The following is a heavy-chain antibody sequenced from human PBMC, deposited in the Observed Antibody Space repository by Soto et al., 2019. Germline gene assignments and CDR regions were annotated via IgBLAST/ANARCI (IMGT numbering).Heavy chain of an antibody. CDR2: ISAYNGHT. J-gene: IGHJ4*02. CDR1: GYTFTTYG. CDR3: ARESGTTYTPDY. Sequence: QVQLVQSGAEVKKPGASVKVSCKASGYTFTTYGISWVRQAPGQGLEWMGWISAYNGHTNYAQKLQGRVTMTTDTPTSTAYMELSSLRSDDTAVYYCARESGTTYTPDYWGQGTLVTVSS. D-gene: IGHD1-7*01. V-gene: IGHV1-18*04.